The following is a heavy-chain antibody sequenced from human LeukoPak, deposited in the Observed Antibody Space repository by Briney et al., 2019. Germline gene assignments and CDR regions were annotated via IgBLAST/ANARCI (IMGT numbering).Heavy chain of an antibody. Sequence: GGSLRLSCAASGFTFSNAWMSWVRQAPGKGLEWVGRIKSKTDGGTTDYAAPVKGRFTISRDDSKNTLYLQMNSLKTEDTAVYYCTTADGYSYGYGIDYWGQGTLSPSPQ. CDR2: IKSKTDGGTT. J-gene: IGHJ4*02. CDR3: TTADGYSYGYGIDY. V-gene: IGHV3-15*01. CDR1: GFTFSNAW. D-gene: IGHD5-18*01.